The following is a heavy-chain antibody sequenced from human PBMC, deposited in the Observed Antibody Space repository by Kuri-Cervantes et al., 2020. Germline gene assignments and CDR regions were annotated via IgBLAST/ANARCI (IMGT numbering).Heavy chain of an antibody. Sequence: ASVKVSCKVSGYTLTELSMHWVRQAPGKGLEWMGGFDPEDGETIYAQKFQGRVTMTRDTSTSTVYMELSSLRSDDTAVYYCARVEDRPTYHRYFDYWGQGTLVTVSS. CDR1: GYTLTELS. CDR3: ARVEDRPTYHRYFDY. CDR2: FDPEDGET. D-gene: IGHD2-21*01. J-gene: IGHJ4*02. V-gene: IGHV1-24*01.